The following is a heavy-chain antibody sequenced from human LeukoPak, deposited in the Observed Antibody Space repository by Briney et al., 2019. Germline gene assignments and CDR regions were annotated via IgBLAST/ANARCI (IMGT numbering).Heavy chain of an antibody. J-gene: IGHJ6*02. CDR1: GGSVSSGSYY. Sequence: SETLSLTCTVSGGSVSSGSYYWSWIRQPPGKGLEWIGYIYYSGSTNYNPSLKSRVTISVDTSKNQFSLKLSSVTAADTAVYYCSSDPGDSSSSPYYYYGMDVWGQGTTVTVSS. CDR2: IYYSGST. D-gene: IGHD6-6*01. CDR3: SSDPGDSSSSPYYYYGMDV. V-gene: IGHV4-61*01.